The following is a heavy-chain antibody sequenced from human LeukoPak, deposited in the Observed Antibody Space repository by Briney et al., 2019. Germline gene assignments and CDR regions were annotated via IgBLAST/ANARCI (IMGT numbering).Heavy chain of an antibody. CDR1: GFTFSSHA. CDR3: VRGLVGIIHYAMDV. Sequence: GGSLRLSCAASGFTFSSHAMGWVRQAPGKGLEGVSSINERGDDTYYADSVKGRVTISRDNSKNTLFLQMNSLRAEDTAVYYCVRGLVGIIHYAMDVWGQGTTVTVSS. CDR2: INERGDDT. D-gene: IGHD6-6*01. V-gene: IGHV3-23*01. J-gene: IGHJ6*02.